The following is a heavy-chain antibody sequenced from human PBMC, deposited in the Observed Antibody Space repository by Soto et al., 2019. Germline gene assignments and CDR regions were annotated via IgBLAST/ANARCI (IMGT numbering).Heavy chain of an antibody. Sequence: GASVKVSCKASGGTFSSYAISWVRQAPGQGLEWMGGIIPIFGTANYAQKFQGRVTITADESTSTAYMELSSLRSEDTAVYYCARGTIFGVVSTYYYYYGMDVWGQGTTVTVSS. CDR1: GGTFSSYA. CDR3: ARGTIFGVVSTYYYYYGMDV. V-gene: IGHV1-69*13. J-gene: IGHJ6*02. D-gene: IGHD3-3*01. CDR2: IIPIFGTA.